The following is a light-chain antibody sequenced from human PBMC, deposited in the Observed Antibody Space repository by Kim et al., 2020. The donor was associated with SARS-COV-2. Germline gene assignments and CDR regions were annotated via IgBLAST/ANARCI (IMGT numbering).Light chain of an antibody. Sequence: ATISCTGTGSNIGAGYDVHWYQQLPGTAPKLLIYGNSNRPSGVPDRFSGSKSGTSASLAITGLQAEDEADYYCQSYDSSLSALYVFGTGTKVTVL. V-gene: IGLV1-40*01. J-gene: IGLJ1*01. CDR3: QSYDSSLSALYV. CDR2: GNS. CDR1: GSNIGAGYD.